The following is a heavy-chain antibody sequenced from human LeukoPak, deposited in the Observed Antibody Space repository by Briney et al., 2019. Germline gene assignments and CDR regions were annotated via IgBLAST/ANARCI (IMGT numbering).Heavy chain of an antibody. CDR3: ARSPRVIGDSHFDY. CDR1: GFTFSSYW. D-gene: IGHD2-21*02. J-gene: IGHJ4*02. V-gene: IGHV3-7*01. Sequence: PGGSLRLSCAASGFTFSSYWMSWVRQAPGKGLEWVANIKQDGSGKYYVDSVKGRFTISRDNAKNSLYLQMNSLRAEDTAVYYCARSPRVIGDSHFDYWGQGTLVTVSS. CDR2: IKQDGSGK.